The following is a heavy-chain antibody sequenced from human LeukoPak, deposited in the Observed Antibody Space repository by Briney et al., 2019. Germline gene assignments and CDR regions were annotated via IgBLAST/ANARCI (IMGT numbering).Heavy chain of an antibody. CDR1: GFTFSSYG. D-gene: IGHD3-16*01. J-gene: IGHJ4*02. CDR2: IRYDGSNK. Sequence: PGGSLRLSCAASGFTFSSYGMHWVRQAPGKGLEWVAFIRYDGSNKYYADSVKGRFTISRDNSKNTLYLQMNSLRAEDTAVYYCARDWGSKVTPFDYWGQGTLVTVSS. V-gene: IGHV3-30*02. CDR3: ARDWGSKVTPFDY.